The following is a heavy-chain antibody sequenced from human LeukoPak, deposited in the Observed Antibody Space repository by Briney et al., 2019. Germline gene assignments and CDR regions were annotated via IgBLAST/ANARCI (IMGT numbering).Heavy chain of an antibody. CDR1: GYTFTSYD. CDR3: FVGTGWINLDY. D-gene: IGHD6-19*01. J-gene: IGHJ4*02. V-gene: IGHV1-8*01. Sequence: GASVKVSCKASGYTFTSYDINWVRQATGQGLEWVGWMNLNSGNTGYEHKFQGRVTMTMNTSISTAYLELNILSSEATAVDYCFVGTGWINLDYWGQGSLVTLSS. CDR2: MNLNSGNT.